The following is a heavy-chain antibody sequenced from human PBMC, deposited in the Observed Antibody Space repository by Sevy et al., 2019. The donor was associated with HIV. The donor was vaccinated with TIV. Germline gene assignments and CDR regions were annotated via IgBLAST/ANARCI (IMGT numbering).Heavy chain of an antibody. CDR3: ARDGAHSSSYYSDY. Sequence: GGCLRLSCAASGFTFSSSEMNWVRQSPGKGLEWLSYISSGGTTIHYADSVKGRFTISRDNAKNSLYLQMNSLGAEDTAVYYCARDGAHSSSYYSDYWGQGTLVTVSS. CDR2: ISSGGTTI. D-gene: IGHD6-13*01. CDR1: GFTFSSSE. V-gene: IGHV3-48*03. J-gene: IGHJ4*02.